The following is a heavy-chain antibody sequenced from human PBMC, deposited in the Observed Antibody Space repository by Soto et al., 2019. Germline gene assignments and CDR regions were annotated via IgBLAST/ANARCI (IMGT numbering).Heavy chain of an antibody. J-gene: IGHJ4*02. D-gene: IGHD6-13*01. V-gene: IGHV4-61*01. Sequence: QVQLQESGPGLVKPSETLSLTCTVSGGSVSSGSYYWNWIRQPPGKGLEWIGYIYYSGSTNYNPSLKSRVTLSVDTPKHQFSLKLTSVTAADPAVYYCARDRGQLVPFDFWGPGTLVTVSS. CDR1: GGSVSSGSYY. CDR2: IYYSGST. CDR3: ARDRGQLVPFDF.